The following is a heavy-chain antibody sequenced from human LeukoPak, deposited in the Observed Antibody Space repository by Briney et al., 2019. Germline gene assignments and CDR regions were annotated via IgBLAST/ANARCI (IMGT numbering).Heavy chain of an antibody. D-gene: IGHD3-22*01. Sequence: GGSLRLSCAASGFTFSGSAMHWVRQASGKGLEWVGRIRSKANSYATAYAASVKGRSTISRDDSKNTAYLQMNSLKTEDTAVYYCTTLGGYYDSSGYYYGENYFDYWGQGTLVTVSS. V-gene: IGHV3-73*01. CDR2: IRSKANSYAT. J-gene: IGHJ4*02. CDR3: TTLGGYYDSSGYYYGENYFDY. CDR1: GFTFSGSA.